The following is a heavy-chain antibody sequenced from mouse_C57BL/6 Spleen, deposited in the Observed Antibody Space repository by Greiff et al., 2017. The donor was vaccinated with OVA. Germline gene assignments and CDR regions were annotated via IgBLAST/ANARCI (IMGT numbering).Heavy chain of an antibody. CDR2: INPGSGGT. CDR3: AREGGNYYWSSYEFLDV. J-gene: IGHJ1*03. CDR1: GYAFTNYL. Sequence: QVQLQQSGAELVRPGTSVKVSCKASGYAFTNYLIEWVKQRPGQGLEWIGVINPGSGGTNYNEKFKGKATLTADKSSSTAYMQLSSLRSEDSAVYVCAREGGNYYWSSYEFLDVGVTGTTVTVSS. V-gene: IGHV1-54*01. D-gene: IGHD1-1*01.